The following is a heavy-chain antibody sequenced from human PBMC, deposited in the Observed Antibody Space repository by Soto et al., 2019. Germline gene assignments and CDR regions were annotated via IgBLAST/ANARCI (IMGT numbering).Heavy chain of an antibody. CDR3: ARSTVTTGSYYYMDV. V-gene: IGHV1-18*01. Sequence: ASVKVSCKASGYTFTNYYITWVRQAPGQGLEWLGLISTYNYNTKYAQNLQGRVTVTTDTSTNTAYLELRSLRPDDTAVYYCARSTVTTGSYYYMDVWGKGTSVTVSS. J-gene: IGHJ6*03. CDR2: ISTYNYNT. CDR1: GYTFTNYY. D-gene: IGHD4-17*01.